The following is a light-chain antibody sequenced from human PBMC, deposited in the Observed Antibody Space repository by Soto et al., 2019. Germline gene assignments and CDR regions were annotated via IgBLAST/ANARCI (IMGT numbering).Light chain of an antibody. Sequence: EIVITQSPGTLAVSPGERATLFCRASQSVSNKLAWYQQKPGQAPRLIIYGTSTRATGIPARFSGSGSGTDFTLTISSLQSEYFAIYYCQQYKKWPQFGGGTKV. CDR2: GTS. J-gene: IGKJ4*02. CDR1: QSVSNK. V-gene: IGKV3-15*01. CDR3: QQYKKWPQ.